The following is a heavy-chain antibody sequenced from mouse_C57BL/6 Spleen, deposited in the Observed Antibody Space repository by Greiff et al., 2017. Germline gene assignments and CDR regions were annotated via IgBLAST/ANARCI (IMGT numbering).Heavy chain of an antibody. Sequence: QVQLQQPGTELVKPGASVKLSCKASGYTFTSYWMHWVQQRPGQGLEWIGNINPSSGGTNYNEKFKSKATLPVDKSSSTAYMQLSILTSEESAVYYCARRSLLPIGSMDYWGQGTSVTVSS. V-gene: IGHV1-53*01. CDR3: ARRSLLPIGSMDY. J-gene: IGHJ4*01. D-gene: IGHD2-3*01. CDR1: GYTFTSYW. CDR2: INPSSGGT.